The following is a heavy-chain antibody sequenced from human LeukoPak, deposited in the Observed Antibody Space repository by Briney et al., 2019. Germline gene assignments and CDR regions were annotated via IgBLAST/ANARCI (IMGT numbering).Heavy chain of an antibody. J-gene: IGHJ4*02. CDR1: GYIFTGYY. D-gene: IGHD3-22*01. V-gene: IGHV1-2*02. CDR2: INPNSGGT. CDR3: ARDREYYDSSGYYDY. Sequence: ASVKVSCKASGYIFTGYYIHWVRQAPGQGLEWMGWINPNSGGTNYAQKFQGRVTMTRDTSISTAYMELSRLRSDDTAVYYCARDREYYDSSGYYDYWGQGTLVTVSS.